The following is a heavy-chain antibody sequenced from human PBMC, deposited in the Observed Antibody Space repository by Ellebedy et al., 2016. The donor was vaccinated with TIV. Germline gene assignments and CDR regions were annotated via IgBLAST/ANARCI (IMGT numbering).Heavy chain of an antibody. CDR2: IYSAGNT. V-gene: IGHV3-53*01. CDR1: GFSLSSNY. D-gene: IGHD3/OR15-3a*01. J-gene: IGHJ4*02. Sequence: GESLKISCAVSGFSLSSNYMSWVRQAPGKGLEWGSIIYSAGNTYYADSVKGRFTISRGTSKNTVFLQMNSLRAEDTAVYYCARVDLGLAFDYWGRGTLVTVSS. CDR3: ARVDLGLAFDY.